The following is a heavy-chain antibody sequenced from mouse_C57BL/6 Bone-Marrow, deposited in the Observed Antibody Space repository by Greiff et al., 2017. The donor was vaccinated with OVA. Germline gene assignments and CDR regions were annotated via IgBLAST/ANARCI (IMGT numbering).Heavy chain of an antibody. D-gene: IGHD1-1*01. CDR3: ATFITTVVEYYFDY. J-gene: IGHJ2*01. V-gene: IGHV1-69*01. CDR1: GYTFTSYW. Sequence: QVQLQQPGAELVMPGASVKLSCKASGYTFTSYWMHWVKQRPGQGLEWIGEIDPSDSYTNYNQKFKGKSTLNVAKSSSTSYMQLSSLTSEASAVYYCATFITTVVEYYFDYWGQGTTLTVSS. CDR2: IDPSDSYT.